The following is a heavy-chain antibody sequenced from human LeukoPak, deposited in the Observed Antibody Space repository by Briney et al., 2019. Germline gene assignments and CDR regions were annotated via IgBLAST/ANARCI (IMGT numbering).Heavy chain of an antibody. CDR3: ARDTDDFWSGYYPSYFDY. Sequence: GASLKLSCKASGYTFTSYYMHWVRHAPGQGLEWMGVINPSGGSTSYAQKFQGRVTMTRDTSTSTVYMELSSLRSEDTAVYYCARDTDDFWSGYYPSYFDYWGQGTLVTVSS. D-gene: IGHD3-3*01. CDR1: GYTFTSYY. J-gene: IGHJ4*02. V-gene: IGHV1-46*01. CDR2: INPSGGST.